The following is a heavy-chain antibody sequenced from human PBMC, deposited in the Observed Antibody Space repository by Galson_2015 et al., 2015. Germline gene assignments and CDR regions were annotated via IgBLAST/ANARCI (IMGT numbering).Heavy chain of an antibody. Sequence: SLRLSCAASGFTFSSYSMNWVRQAPGKGLEWVSYISSSSSTIYYADSVKGRFTISRDNAENSLYLQMNSLRDEDTAFYYCAREHVDIVSTGPYGENYYYYGMDVWGQGTTVTVSS. CDR3: AREHVDIVSTGPYGENYYYYGMDV. CDR1: GFTFSSYS. D-gene: IGHD5/OR15-5a*01. V-gene: IGHV3-48*02. J-gene: IGHJ6*02. CDR2: ISSSSSTI.